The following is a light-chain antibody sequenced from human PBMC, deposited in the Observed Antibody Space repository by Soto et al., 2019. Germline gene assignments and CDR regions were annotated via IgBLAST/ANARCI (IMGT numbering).Light chain of an antibody. V-gene: IGLV1-40*01. CDR1: SSNIGAGHD. J-gene: IGLJ1*01. CDR2: GNS. Sequence: QCVRKRAPSGSGAPGGGGGFSFNGSSSNIGAGHDVHWYKQVPGSAPKRIIYGNSNRPSGVPDRFSGSKSGTSASLAITGLQAEDEADYYCQSYDSSSYVFGSGTKVTVL. CDR3: QSYDSSSYV.